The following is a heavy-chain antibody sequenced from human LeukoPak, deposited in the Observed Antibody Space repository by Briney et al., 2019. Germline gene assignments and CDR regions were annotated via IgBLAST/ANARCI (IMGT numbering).Heavy chain of an antibody. V-gene: IGHV3-23*01. J-gene: IGHJ4*02. D-gene: IGHD4-17*01. CDR2: INGSGGST. CDR1: GFTFSSYA. Sequence: GGSLRLSCAASGFTFSSYAMSWVRQAPGKGLEWVSAINGSGGSTYYADSVKGRFTISRDNSKNTLYLQMNSLRAEDTAVYYCAKDTDSGDYIGPGKGLGYFDYWGQGTLVTVSS. CDR3: AKDTDSGDYIGPGKGLGYFDY.